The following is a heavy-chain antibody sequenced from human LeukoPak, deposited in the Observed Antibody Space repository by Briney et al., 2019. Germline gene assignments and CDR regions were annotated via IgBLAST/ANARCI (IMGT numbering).Heavy chain of an antibody. J-gene: IGHJ4*02. V-gene: IGHV3-23*01. CDR3: AKGRDYFDY. CDR2: ISGSGGST. CDR1: GFTFSSYA. Sequence: GGSLRLSCAASGFTFSSYAMSWVRQAPGKGLEWVSAISGSGGSTYYADSVKGRFTISGDDSKNTLYLQMNSLRAEDTAIYYCAKGRDYFDYWGQGTLVTVSS.